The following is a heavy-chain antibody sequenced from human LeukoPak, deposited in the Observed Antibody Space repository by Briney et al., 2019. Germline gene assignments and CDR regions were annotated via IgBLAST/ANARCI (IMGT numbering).Heavy chain of an antibody. CDR2: ISSSSSYI. D-gene: IGHD2-15*01. CDR1: GFTLSSYS. J-gene: IGHJ4*02. CDR3: ARDCSGGSCSDY. V-gene: IGHV3-21*01. Sequence: GESLRLSCAASGFTLSSYSMNWVRRAPGKGLEWVSSISSSSSYIYYADSVKGRFTISRDNAKNSLYLQMNSLRAEDTAVYYCARDCSGGSCSDYWGQGTLVTVSS.